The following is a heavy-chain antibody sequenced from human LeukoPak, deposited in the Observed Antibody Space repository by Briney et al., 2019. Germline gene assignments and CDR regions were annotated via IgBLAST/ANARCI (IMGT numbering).Heavy chain of an antibody. Sequence: GGSLRLSCAASGFTFSSYWMGWVRQAPGKGLEWVANIKQDESEKYYVDSLKGRFTISRDNAKNSLYLQMNSLRAEDTAVYYCARDKIEGPTKLDYWGQGTLVTVSS. J-gene: IGHJ4*02. CDR1: GFTFSSYW. CDR3: ARDKIEGPTKLDY. V-gene: IGHV3-7*01. CDR2: IKQDESEK. D-gene: IGHD1-1*01.